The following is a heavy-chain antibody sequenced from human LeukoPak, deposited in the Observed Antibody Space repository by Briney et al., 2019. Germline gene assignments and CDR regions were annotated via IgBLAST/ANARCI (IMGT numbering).Heavy chain of an antibody. Sequence: GGSLRLSCAASGFTFSHYWMTWVRQAPGKGLEWVAHISTVSTYTHYTDSVKGRFTISRDNRKNLLYLQMSSLGAEDTAVYYCARDGSGFYHYYYMDVWGKGTTVTVSS. CDR2: ISTVSTYT. CDR3: ARDGSGFYHYYYMDV. D-gene: IGHD6-25*01. V-gene: IGHV3-21*01. CDR1: GFTFSHYW. J-gene: IGHJ6*03.